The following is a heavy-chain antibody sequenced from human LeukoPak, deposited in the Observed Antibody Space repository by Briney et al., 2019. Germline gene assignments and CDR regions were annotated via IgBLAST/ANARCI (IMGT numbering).Heavy chain of an antibody. V-gene: IGHV3-48*01. CDR1: GFTFSSYS. CDR2: ISSSSSTI. Sequence: PGGSLRLSCAASGFTFSSYSMNWVRQAPGKGLEWVSYISSSSSTIYYADSVKGRFTISRDNAKNSLYLQMNSLRAEDTAVHYCAREEVTMVRGVIKEDYYYGMDVWGQGTTVTVSS. J-gene: IGHJ6*02. CDR3: AREEVTMVRGVIKEDYYYGMDV. D-gene: IGHD3-10*01.